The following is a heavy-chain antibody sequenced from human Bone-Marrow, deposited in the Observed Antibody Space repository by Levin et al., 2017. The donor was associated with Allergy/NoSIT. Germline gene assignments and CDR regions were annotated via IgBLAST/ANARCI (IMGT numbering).Heavy chain of an antibody. D-gene: IGHD3-10*01. Sequence: ASVKVSCKASGGTFSSYAISWVRQAPGQGLEWMGGIIPIFGTANYAQKFQGRVTITADESTSTAYMELSSLRSEDTAVYYCASYSGYYGSGRSVTYGMDVWGQGTTVTVSS. CDR2: IIPIFGTA. V-gene: IGHV1-69*13. J-gene: IGHJ6*02. CDR3: ASYSGYYGSGRSVTYGMDV. CDR1: GGTFSSYA.